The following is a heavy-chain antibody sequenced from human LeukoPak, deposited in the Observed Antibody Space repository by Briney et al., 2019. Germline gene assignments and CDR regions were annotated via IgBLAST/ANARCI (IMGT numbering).Heavy chain of an antibody. J-gene: IGHJ4*02. D-gene: IGHD6-19*01. CDR2: IYYSGSA. CDR1: GGSISSGGYY. Sequence: SETLSLTCTVSGGSISSGGYYWSWIRQHPGKGLEWIEYIYYSGSAYYNPSLKSRVTISVDTSKNQFSLKLSSVTAADTAVYYCAREGSGGYSSGWYLVDYWGQGTLVTVSS. V-gene: IGHV4-31*03. CDR3: AREGSGGYSSGWYLVDY.